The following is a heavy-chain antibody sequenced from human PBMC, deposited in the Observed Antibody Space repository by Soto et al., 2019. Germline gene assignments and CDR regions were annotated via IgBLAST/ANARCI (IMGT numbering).Heavy chain of an antibody. CDR3: ASASLGPGGSCSPLRGMD. Sequence: SETLSLTCAVSGYSISSGYYWGWIRQPPGKGLEWIGTIYHSGSTYYNPSLKSRVTISVDTCKNQFSLKLNSVTAPDTAVYYSASASLGPGGSCSPLRGMD. V-gene: IGHV4-38-2*01. CDR1: GYSISSGYY. D-gene: IGHD2-15*01. CDR2: IYHSGST. J-gene: IGHJ6*03.